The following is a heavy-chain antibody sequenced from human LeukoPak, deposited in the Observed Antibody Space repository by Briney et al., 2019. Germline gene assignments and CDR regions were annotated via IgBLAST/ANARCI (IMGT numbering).Heavy chain of an antibody. CDR1: GFTFSSYS. V-gene: IGHV3-21*01. Sequence: PGGSLRLSCAASGFTFSSYSMNWVRQAPGKGLEWVSSISSSSSYIYYADSVKGRFTISRDNAKNLLYLQMNSLRAEDTAVYYCARDLQIRVAPGYYFDYWGQGTLVTVSS. CDR3: ARDLQIRVAPGYYFDY. D-gene: IGHD3-3*01. CDR2: ISSSSSYI. J-gene: IGHJ4*02.